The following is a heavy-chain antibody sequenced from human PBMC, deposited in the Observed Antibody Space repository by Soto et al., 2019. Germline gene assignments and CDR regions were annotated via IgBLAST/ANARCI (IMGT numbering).Heavy chain of an antibody. CDR3: ARGVRYGDFTRGGGLTYYYGMDV. J-gene: IGHJ6*02. CDR2: IIPIFGTA. D-gene: IGHD4-17*01. CDR1: GGTFSSYA. V-gene: IGHV1-69*01. Sequence: QVQLVQSGAEVKKPGSSVKVSCKASGGTFSSYAISWVRQAPGQGLEWMGGIIPIFGTANYAQKFQGRVTITADESTSTAYMELSSLGSEDTAVYYGARGVRYGDFTRGGGLTYYYGMDVWGQGTTVTVSS.